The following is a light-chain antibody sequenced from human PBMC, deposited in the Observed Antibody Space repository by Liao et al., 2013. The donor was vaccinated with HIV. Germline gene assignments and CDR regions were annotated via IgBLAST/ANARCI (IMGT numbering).Light chain of an antibody. V-gene: IGLV3-21*01. CDR1: DIGGKS. J-gene: IGLJ2*01. CDR3: QVWDRSSDEGV. CDR2: YDN. Sequence: SYELTQPPSVSVAPGKTARMTCGGDDIGGKSVHWYQQQPGQAPVLVITYDNERPSGIPERFSGSNSGNTATLTISRVEAGDEADYYCQVWDRSSDEGVFGGGTKVTVL.